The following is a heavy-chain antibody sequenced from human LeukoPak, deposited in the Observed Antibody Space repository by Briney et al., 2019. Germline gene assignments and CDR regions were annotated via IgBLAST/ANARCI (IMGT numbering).Heavy chain of an antibody. CDR2: TYYRFRWYN. CDR1: GDSVSSNSAA. D-gene: IGHD6-13*01. Sequence: SQTLSLTCAISGDSVSSNSAAWNWIRQSPSRGLEWLGRTYYRFRWYNEYALSVKSRITIIPDTSKNHFSLQLNSVTPEDTAVYYCARVPGIAAAGDRYFDYWGQGTLVTVSS. CDR3: ARVPGIAAAGDRYFDY. J-gene: IGHJ4*02. V-gene: IGHV6-1*01.